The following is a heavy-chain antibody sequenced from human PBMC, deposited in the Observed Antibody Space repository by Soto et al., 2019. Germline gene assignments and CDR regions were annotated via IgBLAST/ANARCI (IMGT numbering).Heavy chain of an antibody. CDR2: ITWNSGSI. J-gene: IGHJ4*01. CDR1: GFTFHDYA. CDR3: AKDIREYSSGWTYFDY. V-gene: IGHV3-9*01. Sequence: EVQLVESGGGLVQPGRSLKLSCAASGFTFHDYAMHWVRQGQGKGLEWVSGITWNSGSIDYADSVKGRFTISRDNAKNSLYLQMNSLRPEDTALYYCAKDIREYSSGWTYFDYWGHGTLVTVS. D-gene: IGHD6-19*01.